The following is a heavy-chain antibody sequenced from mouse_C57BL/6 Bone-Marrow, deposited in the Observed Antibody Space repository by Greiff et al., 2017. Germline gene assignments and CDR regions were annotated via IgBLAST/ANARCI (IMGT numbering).Heavy chain of an antibody. CDR2: IEPENGDT. Sequence: VQLQQSGAELVKPGASVKLSCTASGYNITDDYMHWVKQRPEQGLEWIGWIEPENGDTEYASKFKGKATLTADTSSNTAYLQLSSLTSGDAAVYYWTTGVHYWGQGTTLTVSA. CDR1: GYNITDDY. V-gene: IGHV14-4*01. CDR3: TTGVHY. J-gene: IGHJ2*01.